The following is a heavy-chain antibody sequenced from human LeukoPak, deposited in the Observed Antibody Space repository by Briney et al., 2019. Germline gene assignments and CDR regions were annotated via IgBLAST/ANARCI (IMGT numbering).Heavy chain of an antibody. V-gene: IGHV3-33*01. CDR1: GFTFSSNG. Sequence: PGGSLRLSCAASGFTFSSNGIRWVRQAPGKGLEWVAVICYDGSNKYYADSVRGRFTISRDNSKNTLYLQMDSLRAEDTALYYCVRDYGDYFDYWGQGTLVTVSS. J-gene: IGHJ4*02. D-gene: IGHD4-17*01. CDR3: VRDYGDYFDY. CDR2: ICYDGSNK.